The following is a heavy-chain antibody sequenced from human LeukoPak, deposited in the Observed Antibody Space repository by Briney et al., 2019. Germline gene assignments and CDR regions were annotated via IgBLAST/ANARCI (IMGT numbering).Heavy chain of an antibody. CDR2: IHYTGST. CDR3: ARDRRGTYYDSTGYQCYYFSYLDV. Sequence: PSETLSLTCTVSGDSISTYYWSWIRQPPGKGLEWIGFIHYTGSTNFNPSLTSRLSMSVDTSKSQFSLHLSSVTAADTAVYYCARDRRGTYYDSTGYQCYYFSYLDVWGKGTTVTVSS. CDR1: GDSISTYY. V-gene: IGHV4-59*01. D-gene: IGHD3-22*01. J-gene: IGHJ6*03.